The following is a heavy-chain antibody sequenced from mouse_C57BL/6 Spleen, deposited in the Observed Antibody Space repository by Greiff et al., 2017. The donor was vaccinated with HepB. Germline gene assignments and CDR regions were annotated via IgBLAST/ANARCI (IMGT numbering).Heavy chain of an antibody. J-gene: IGHJ4*01. Sequence: EVQLQQSGPELVKPGASVKIPCKASGYTFTDYNMDWVKQSHGKSLEWIGDINPNNGGTIYNQKFKGKATLTVDKSSSTAYMELRSLTSEDTAVYYCARRGPITTVEYYCAMDYWGQGTSVTVSS. CDR3: ARRGPITTVEYYCAMDY. CDR2: INPNNGGT. CDR1: GYTFTDYN. V-gene: IGHV1-18*01. D-gene: IGHD1-1*01.